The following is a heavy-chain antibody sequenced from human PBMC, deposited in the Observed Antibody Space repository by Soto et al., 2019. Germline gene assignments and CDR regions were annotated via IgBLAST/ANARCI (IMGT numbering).Heavy chain of an antibody. CDR1: GGTFNTYT. J-gene: IGHJ4*02. CDR3: AITYCRDNSCPRDFDF. CDR2: FIPILEMA. D-gene: IGHD2-21*01. V-gene: IGHV1-69*02. Sequence: QVQVVQSGAEVKKPESSVKVSCKPSGGTFNTYTVNWVRLAPGHGLEWMGRFIPILEMANYAQKFQDRVTIPAVRSTFTAYMELNSLTSDDTAVYYCAITYCRDNSCPRDFDFWGPGTRVTVSS.